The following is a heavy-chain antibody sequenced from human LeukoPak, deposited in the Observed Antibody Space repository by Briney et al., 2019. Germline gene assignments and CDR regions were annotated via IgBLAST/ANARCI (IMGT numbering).Heavy chain of an antibody. J-gene: IGHJ6*02. Sequence: SETLSLTCTVSGYSISSGYYWSWLRQPAGKGLEWIGRFYSSGNVKYNSSLQSRVIVSVDTSKNQFSLKLTSVTAADTAVYYCARDSGRIAAVGTTHYYGMDVWGPGTTVTVSS. CDR3: ARDSGRIAAVGTTHYYGMDV. CDR1: GYSISSGYY. D-gene: IGHD6-13*01. CDR2: FYSSGNV. V-gene: IGHV4-4*07.